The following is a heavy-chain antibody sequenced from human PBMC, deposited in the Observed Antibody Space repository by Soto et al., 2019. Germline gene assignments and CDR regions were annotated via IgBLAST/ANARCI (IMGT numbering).Heavy chain of an antibody. D-gene: IGHD3-16*01. J-gene: IGHJ5*02. Sequence: QVQLVESGGGLVKPGGSLRLSCAASGIVFSDYMSWVRQAPGKGLEWLSYISGSGRTIYSADSVKGRFTISRDNATNSLCLQMNSVRTEATAVYYCASLPFPWGWFDPWGQGTLVTVSS. CDR1: GIVFSDY. CDR2: ISGSGRTI. CDR3: ASLPFPWGWFDP. V-gene: IGHV3-11*01.